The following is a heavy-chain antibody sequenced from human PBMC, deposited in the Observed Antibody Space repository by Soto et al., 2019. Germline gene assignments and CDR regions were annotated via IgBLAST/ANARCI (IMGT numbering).Heavy chain of an antibody. Sequence: QVQLVEFGGGVVQPGRSLRLSCAASGFIFSDYAMHWVRQAPGKGLEWVAVISYGGDNKYYADSVRGRFAISRDNLKNTLDLQMNSLNPEDTAVYHCAKARHSTSWYGLEADLWGQGTLVTVSS. CDR2: ISYGGDNK. CDR1: GFIFSDYA. CDR3: AKARHSTSWYGLEADL. J-gene: IGHJ4*02. D-gene: IGHD6-13*01. V-gene: IGHV3-30*09.